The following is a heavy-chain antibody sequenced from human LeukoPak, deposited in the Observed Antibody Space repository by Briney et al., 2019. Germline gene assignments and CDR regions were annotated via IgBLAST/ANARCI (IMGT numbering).Heavy chain of an antibody. V-gene: IGHV4-34*01. CDR1: GGSFSGYY. Sequence: TSSETLSLTCAVYGGSFSGYYWSWIRQPPGKGLEWIGEINHSGSTNYNPSLKSRVTISVDTSKNQFSLKLSSVTAADTAVYYCARRRGSGYYSAGNWFDPWGQGTLVTVSS. CDR2: INHSGST. J-gene: IGHJ5*02. CDR3: ARRRGSGYYSAGNWFDP. D-gene: IGHD3-22*01.